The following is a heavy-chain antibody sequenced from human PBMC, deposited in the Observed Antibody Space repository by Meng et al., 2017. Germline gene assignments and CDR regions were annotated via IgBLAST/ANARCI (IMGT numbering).Heavy chain of an antibody. D-gene: IGHD4-17*01. V-gene: IGHV3-21*01. CDR3: AREDYGDSRPFDY. CDR2: ISSSSSYI. CDR1: GFTFSSYS. J-gene: IGHJ4*02. Sequence: GGGRVKPGGCLGLSWAASGFTFSSYSMNWVRQSPGKGLEWVSSISSSSSYIYYADSVKGRFTISRDNAKNSLYLQMNSLRAEDTAVYYCAREDYGDSRPFDYWGQGTLVTVSS.